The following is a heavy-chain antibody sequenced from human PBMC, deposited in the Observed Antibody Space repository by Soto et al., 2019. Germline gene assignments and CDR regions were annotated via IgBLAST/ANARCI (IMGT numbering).Heavy chain of an antibody. CDR2: IIPISGTA. J-gene: IGHJ6*02. CDR3: ARGIKGYGCKRTPLDV. CDR1: GGTFSSYA. D-gene: IGHD2-15*01. Sequence: QVQLVQSGAEVKKPGSSVKVSCKASGGTFSSYAISWVLQAPGQGLEWMGGIIPISGTANYAQKFQGRVTITEDETTSTAYMELSRLRSEDTAVYYCARGIKGYGCKRTPLDVWGQGTKVTVSS. V-gene: IGHV1-69*01.